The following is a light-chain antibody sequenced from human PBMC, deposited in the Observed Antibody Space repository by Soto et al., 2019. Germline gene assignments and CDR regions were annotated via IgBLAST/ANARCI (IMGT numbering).Light chain of an antibody. V-gene: IGLV2-14*01. CDR1: SSDVGAYNY. Sequence: QSALTQPASVSGSPGQSITISCTGTSSDVGAYNYVSWYQQYPGKAPKVIIFEVRKRPSGVSNRFSGSKSGDTASLTISGLQAEDEADYYCSSYRSSTIFVFGTGTKLTVL. J-gene: IGLJ1*01. CDR2: EVR. CDR3: SSYRSSTIFV.